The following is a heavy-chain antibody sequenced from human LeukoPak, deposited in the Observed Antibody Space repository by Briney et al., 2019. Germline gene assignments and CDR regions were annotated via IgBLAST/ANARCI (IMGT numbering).Heavy chain of an antibody. J-gene: IGHJ6*03. CDR1: GYSISSGYY. V-gene: IGHV4-38-2*02. Sequence: SETLSLTCTVSGYSISSGYYWGWIRQPPGKGLEWIGSIYHSGSTYYNPSLKSRVTISVDTSKNQFSLKLSSVTAADTAVYYCASAYCGGDCYVYYYYYIDVWGKGTTVTVSS. D-gene: IGHD2-21*02. CDR2: IYHSGST. CDR3: ASAYCGGDCYVYYYYYIDV.